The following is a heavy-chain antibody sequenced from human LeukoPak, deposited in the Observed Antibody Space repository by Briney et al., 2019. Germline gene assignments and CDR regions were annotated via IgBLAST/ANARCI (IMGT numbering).Heavy chain of an antibody. CDR3: ARVKQQLDHYYYYGMDV. Sequence: GASVKVSCKASGYTFTSYYMHWARQAPGQGLEWMGIINPSGGSTSYAQKFQGRVTMTRDTSTSTVYMELSSLRSEDTAVYYCARVKQQLDHYYYYGMDVWGQGTTVTVSS. J-gene: IGHJ6*02. D-gene: IGHD6-13*01. V-gene: IGHV1-46*01. CDR2: INPSGGST. CDR1: GYTFTSYY.